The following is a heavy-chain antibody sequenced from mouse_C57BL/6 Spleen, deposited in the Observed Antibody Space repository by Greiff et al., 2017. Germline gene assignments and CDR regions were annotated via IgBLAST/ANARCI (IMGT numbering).Heavy chain of an antibody. Sequence: QVQLQQPGAELVRPGSSVKLSCKASGYTFTSYWMHWVKQRPIQGLEWIGNIDPSDSETHSNQKFKDKATLTVDKSSSTAYMQLNSLTSEDSAVYYCARGSSGYVAYWGQGTLVTVSA. CDR1: GYTFTSYW. CDR3: ARGSSGYVAY. V-gene: IGHV1-52*01. J-gene: IGHJ3*01. CDR2: IDPSDSET. D-gene: IGHD3-2*02.